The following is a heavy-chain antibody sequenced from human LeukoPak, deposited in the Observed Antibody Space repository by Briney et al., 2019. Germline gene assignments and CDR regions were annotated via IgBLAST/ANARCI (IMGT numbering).Heavy chain of an antibody. V-gene: IGHV3-11*04. J-gene: IGHJ1*01. Sequence: GGSLRLSCAASGFTFSDYYMSWIRQAPGKGPEWVSYISSSGSTIYYADSVKGRFTISRDNAKNSLYLQMNSLRAEDTAVYYCARDNPLALRYFQHWGQGTLVTVSS. CDR1: GFTFSDYY. CDR2: ISSSGSTI. CDR3: ARDNPLALRYFQH.